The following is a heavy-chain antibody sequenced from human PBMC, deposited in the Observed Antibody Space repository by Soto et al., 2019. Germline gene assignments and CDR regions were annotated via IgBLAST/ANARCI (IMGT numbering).Heavy chain of an antibody. V-gene: IGHV1-18*01. D-gene: IGHD6-19*01. CDR2: ISGYNGNT. CDR3: SRFILVGGWFDPNYYHGMDV. Sequence: QVQLVQSGAEVKKPGASVTVSCKTSGYTFSNYGINWVRQAPGQGLEWMGWISGYNGNTNYAQTVQGRVTMTTDKSTGTVYMELRSLKSDDTAIYYGSRFILVGGWFDPNYYHGMDVWGQGTTVTVSS. J-gene: IGHJ6*02. CDR1: GYTFSNYG.